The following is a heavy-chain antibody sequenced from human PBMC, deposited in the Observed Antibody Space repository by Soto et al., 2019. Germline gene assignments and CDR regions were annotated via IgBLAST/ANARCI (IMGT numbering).Heavy chain of an antibody. D-gene: IGHD6-6*01. Sequence: EVQLVESGGGLVQPGGSMRLSCAASGFTFSSYSMNWVRQAPGKGLEWVLYISSSSRTLYYADSVKGRFTISRYNAKNSLYLQMNSQRAEDTAVYYCARAKIEYSSSLWFDPWGQGTLVTVSS. CDR3: ARAKIEYSSSLWFDP. CDR2: ISSSSRTL. V-gene: IGHV3-48*01. J-gene: IGHJ5*02. CDR1: GFTFSSYS.